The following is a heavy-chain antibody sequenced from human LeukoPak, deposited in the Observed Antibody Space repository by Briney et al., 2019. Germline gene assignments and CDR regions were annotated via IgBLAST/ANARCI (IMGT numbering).Heavy chain of an antibody. D-gene: IGHD1-26*01. CDR2: ISAYNGNT. J-gene: IGHJ6*03. CDR1: GYTFTSYG. CDR3: ARGTMRLGYYKHYYYMDV. V-gene: IGHV1-18*01. Sequence: ASVKVSRKASGYTFTSYGISWVRQAPGQGLEWMGWISAYNGNTNYAQKLQGRVTMTTDTSTSTAYMELSSLRSEDTAVYYCARGTMRLGYYKHYYYMDVWGKGTTVTVSS.